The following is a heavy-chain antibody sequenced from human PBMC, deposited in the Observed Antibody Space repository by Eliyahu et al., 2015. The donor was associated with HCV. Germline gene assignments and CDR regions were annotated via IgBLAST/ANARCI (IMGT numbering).Heavy chain of an antibody. CDR2: ISGGSTII. D-gene: IGHD4-17*01. V-gene: IGHV3-11*01. Sequence: QVQLVESGGGLVKPGGSLRLSCVASGFTFNDHYMTWIRQAPGKGLEWVSYISGGSTIIYYAESVKGRFTISRDNAKNSLYLQMDSLRADDTAVYYCASGGDYYDFWGQGAVVTVSS. CDR3: ASGGDYYDF. CDR1: GFTFNDHY. J-gene: IGHJ4*02.